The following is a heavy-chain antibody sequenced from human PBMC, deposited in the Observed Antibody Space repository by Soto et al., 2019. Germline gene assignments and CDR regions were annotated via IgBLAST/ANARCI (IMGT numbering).Heavy chain of an antibody. CDR2: IVVGSGKT. D-gene: IGHD3-10*01. CDR3: AGGGYAKLLYDPSSYYYGMDV. J-gene: IGHJ6*02. V-gene: IGHV1-58*01. CDR1: GFTFTASA. Sequence: QMQLVQSGPEVQKPGTSVKVSCKASGFTFTASAVQWVRQARGQRLEWIGWIVVGSGKTNYAENFRERVTITRDTSTSDAVVGGTGGGSEDTALYYCAGGGYAKLLYDPSSYYYGMDVWGQGTTVTVSS.